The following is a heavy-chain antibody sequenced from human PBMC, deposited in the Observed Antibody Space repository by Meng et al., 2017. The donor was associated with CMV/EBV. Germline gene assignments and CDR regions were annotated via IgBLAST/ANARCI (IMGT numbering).Heavy chain of an antibody. Sequence: GESLKISCAASGFTFDDYTMRWVRQAPGKGLEWVSLISWEGGSTYYADSVKGRFTISRDNSKNSLYLQMNSLRTEDTALYYCAKDIGYDSSGSKSYGMDVWGQGTTVTVSS. CDR2: ISWEGGST. CDR1: GFTFDDYT. D-gene: IGHD3-22*01. J-gene: IGHJ6*02. CDR3: AKDIGYDSSGSKSYGMDV. V-gene: IGHV3-43*01.